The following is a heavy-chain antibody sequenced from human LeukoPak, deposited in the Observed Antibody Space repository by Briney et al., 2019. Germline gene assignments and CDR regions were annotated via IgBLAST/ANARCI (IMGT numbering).Heavy chain of an antibody. V-gene: IGHV3-23*01. D-gene: IGHD6-19*01. CDR2: IVGSGGST. J-gene: IGHJ4*02. CDR1: GFTFSTYD. CDR3: VKDYPSGGYFFDY. Sequence: GGSLRLSCAASGFTFSTYDMSWVRQDPGKGLEWVSAIVGSGGSTYYADSVKGRFTISRDNSKNTLYVQMNNLRAEDSAVYYCVKDYPSGGYFFDYWGQGTLVTVSS.